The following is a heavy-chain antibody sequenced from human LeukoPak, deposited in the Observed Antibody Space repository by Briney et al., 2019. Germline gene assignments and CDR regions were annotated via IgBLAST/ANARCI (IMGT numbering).Heavy chain of an antibody. Sequence: ASVKVSCKASGYIFTNYYLHWVRQAPGQGLEWMGGIIPIFGTANYAQKFQGRVTITADESTSTAYMELSSLRSEDTAVYYCARQRGLMTADAFDIWGQGTMVTVSS. CDR3: ARQRGLMTADAFDI. V-gene: IGHV1-69*13. J-gene: IGHJ3*02. D-gene: IGHD2-8*01. CDR2: IIPIFGTA. CDR1: GYIFTNYY.